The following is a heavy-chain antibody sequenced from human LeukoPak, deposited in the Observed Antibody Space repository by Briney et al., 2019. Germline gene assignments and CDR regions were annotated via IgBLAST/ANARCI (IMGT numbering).Heavy chain of an antibody. CDR1: GFTFSTYR. CDR3: TRVEETATTAAIIRKYSYYYYYMDV. J-gene: IGHJ6*03. V-gene: IGHV3-7*01. Sequence: GGSLRLSCAASGFTFSTYRMSWVRQAPGKGLEWVANIKQDGSEKYYVDSVKGRFTISRDNAKNSLYLQMSSLRAEDTAEYYCTRVEETATTAAIIRKYSYYYYYMDVWGKGNTVTVSS. D-gene: IGHD4-11*01. CDR2: IKQDGSEK.